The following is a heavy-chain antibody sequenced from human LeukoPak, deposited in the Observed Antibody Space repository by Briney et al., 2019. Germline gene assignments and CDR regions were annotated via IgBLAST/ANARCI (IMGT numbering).Heavy chain of an antibody. D-gene: IGHD1-7*01. CDR3: ATQGNSTGSNWFDP. J-gene: IGHJ5*02. CDR1: GGSISSYY. Sequence: SETLSLTCTVSGGSISSYYWSWIRQPPGKGLEWIGEINHSGSTNYNPSLKSRVTISVDTSKNQFSLKLSSVTAADTAVYYCATQGNSTGSNWFDPWGQGTLVTVSS. V-gene: IGHV4-34*01. CDR2: INHSGST.